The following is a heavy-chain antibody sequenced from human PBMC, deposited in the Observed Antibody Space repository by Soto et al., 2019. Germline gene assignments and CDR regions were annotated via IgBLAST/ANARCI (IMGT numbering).Heavy chain of an antibody. CDR3: ARGYCSSTSCELDY. V-gene: IGHV3-13*04. Sequence: EVQLVESGGGLVQPGGSLRLSCAASGFTFSSYDMHWVRQATGKGLEWVSAIGTAGDTYYPGSVKGRFTISRENAKNSLYLQMNSLRAGDTAVYYCARGYCSSTSCELDYWGQGTQVTVSS. CDR1: GFTFSSYD. D-gene: IGHD2-2*01. CDR2: IGTAGDT. J-gene: IGHJ4*02.